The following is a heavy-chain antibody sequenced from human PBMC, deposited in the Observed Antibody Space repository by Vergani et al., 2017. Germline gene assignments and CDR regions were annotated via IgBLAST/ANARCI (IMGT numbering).Heavy chain of an antibody. J-gene: IGHJ4*02. Sequence: QVQLVESGGGVVQPGRSLRLSCAASGFTFNQYGMHWVRQAPGKGLEWVAVTWYDGNNKQYADSVKGRFTISRDNSKSTMYLQMNSLRAEDTAVYYCAKELRYDFWSGYYGPLDYWGQGTLVTVSS. CDR2: TWYDGNNK. D-gene: IGHD3-3*01. CDR3: AKELRYDFWSGYYGPLDY. CDR1: GFTFNQYG. V-gene: IGHV3-33*06.